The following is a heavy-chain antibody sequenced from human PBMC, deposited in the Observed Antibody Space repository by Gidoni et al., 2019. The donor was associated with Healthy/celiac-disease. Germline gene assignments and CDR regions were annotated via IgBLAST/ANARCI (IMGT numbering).Heavy chain of an antibody. D-gene: IGHD3-9*01. CDR2: ISGSGGST. CDR1: GFTFSSYA. V-gene: IGHV3-23*01. Sequence: EVQLLESGGGLVQPGGSLRLSCAASGFTFSSYAMSWVRQAPGKGLEWVSAISGSGGSTYYADSRDNSKNTLYLQMNSLRAEDTAVYYCAKSFLTVGWFDPWGQGTLVTVSS. CDR3: AKSFLTVGWFDP. J-gene: IGHJ5*02.